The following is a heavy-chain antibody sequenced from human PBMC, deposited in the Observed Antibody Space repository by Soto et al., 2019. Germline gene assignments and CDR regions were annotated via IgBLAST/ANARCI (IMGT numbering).Heavy chain of an antibody. CDR1: GGTFSGHA. J-gene: IGHJ4*02. Sequence: QVQLVQSGAEVKKPGSSVKVSCEASGGTFSGHAISWVRQAPGQGPEWMGGLIPLFGTTQHAQNFQDRLTIIADKSTSPASIALSSLIFEHPTIYYCVLGIKWRYRLESWGQGNLVTVSS. CDR3: VLGIKWRYRLES. CDR2: LIPLFGTT. D-gene: IGHD3-9*01. V-gene: IGHV1-69*06.